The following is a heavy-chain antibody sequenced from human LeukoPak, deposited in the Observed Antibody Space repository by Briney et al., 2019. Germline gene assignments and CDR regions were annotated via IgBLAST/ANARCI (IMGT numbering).Heavy chain of an antibody. V-gene: IGHV3-23*01. CDR1: GLSFSTFA. Sequence: GGSLTLSCAASGLSFSTFAMSWVRQAPARGLEWLSSMKGTGDKYYADSVRGRFTLSRDDSRNTVYFQLNNLRVEDTAVYYYARASWVSSADAVRWGQGTVVTVSS. CDR2: MKGTGDK. D-gene: IGHD3-3*01. CDR3: ARASWVSSADAVR. J-gene: IGHJ4*02.